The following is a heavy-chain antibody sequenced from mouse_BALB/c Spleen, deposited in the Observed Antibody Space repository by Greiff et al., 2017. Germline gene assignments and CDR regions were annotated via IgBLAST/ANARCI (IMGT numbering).Heavy chain of an antibody. Sequence: QVQLQQPGAELVKPGASVKLSCKASGYTFTSYWMHWVKQRPGQGLEWIGEINPSNGRTNYNEKFKSKATLTVDKSSSTAYMQLSSLTSEDSAVYYCARGRGHLAMDYWGQGTSVTVSS. J-gene: IGHJ4*01. CDR1: GYTFTSYW. CDR2: INPSNGRT. V-gene: IGHV1S81*02. CDR3: ARGRGHLAMDY.